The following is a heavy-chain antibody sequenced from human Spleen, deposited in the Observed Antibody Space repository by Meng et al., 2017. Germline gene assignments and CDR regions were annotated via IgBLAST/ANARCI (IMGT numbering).Heavy chain of an antibody. J-gene: IGHJ4*02. V-gene: IGHV4-34*01. CDR1: GGSFSDYY. Sequence: QGQLQQWGGGLLEPSETLFLTCVVSGGSFSDYYWSWIRQPPGKGLEWIGEINHSGSTNYNPSLESRATISVDTSQNNLSLKLSSVTAADSAVYYCARGPTTMAHDFDYWGQGTLVTVSS. CDR3: ARGPTTMAHDFDY. D-gene: IGHD4-11*01. CDR2: INHSGST.